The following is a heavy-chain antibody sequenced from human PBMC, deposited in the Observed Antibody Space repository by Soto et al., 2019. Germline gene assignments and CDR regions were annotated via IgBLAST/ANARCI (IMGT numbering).Heavy chain of an antibody. CDR2: VNPDNHNT. V-gene: IGHV1-18*01. D-gene: IGHD3-9*01. CDR3: AKGRYFDWSAGFDY. J-gene: IGHJ4*02. CDR1: GYRFPSYG. Sequence: ASVKVSCKVSGYRFPSYGINWVRQAPGQGLEWVGWVNPDNHNTNYAQNFQHRVSLTTDTSTNTAFLELRGLRAEDTAVYYCAKGRYFDWSAGFDYWGQGTLVTVSS.